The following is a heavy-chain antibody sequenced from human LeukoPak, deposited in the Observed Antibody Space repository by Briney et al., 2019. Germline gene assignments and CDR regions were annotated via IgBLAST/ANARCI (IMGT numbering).Heavy chain of an antibody. CDR1: GYTFTSYH. Sequence: ASVKVSCKASGYTFTSYHMHWVRQAPGQGLEWMGIINPSGGSTSYAQKFQGRVTMTRDTSTSTVYMELSSLRSEDTAVYYCARDRDTYYDILTGYSSYYFDYWGQGTLVTVSS. CDR2: INPSGGST. J-gene: IGHJ4*02. D-gene: IGHD3-9*01. V-gene: IGHV1-46*01. CDR3: ARDRDTYYDILTGYSSYYFDY.